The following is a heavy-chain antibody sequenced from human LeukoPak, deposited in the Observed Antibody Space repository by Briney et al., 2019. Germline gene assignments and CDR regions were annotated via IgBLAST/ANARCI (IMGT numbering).Heavy chain of an antibody. CDR1: GGSISTGGYY. CDR2: IYYSGST. J-gene: IGHJ4*02. V-gene: IGHV4-31*03. CDR3: ARAPPRGSNWYFDY. Sequence: SETLSLTCTVSGGSISTGGYYYTWIRQLPGKGLEWIGYIYYSGSTAYSPSLKSRVTISVDTSKNQFSLKLNSVTAADTAVYYCARAPPRGSNWYFDYWGRGTLVTVSS. D-gene: IGHD6-13*01.